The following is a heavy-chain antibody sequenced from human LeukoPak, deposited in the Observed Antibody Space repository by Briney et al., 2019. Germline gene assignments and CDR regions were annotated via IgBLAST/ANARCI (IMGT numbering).Heavy chain of an antibody. V-gene: IGHV4-59*12. D-gene: IGHD6-19*01. CDR3: AREGGGYSSGGDAFDI. Sequence: SETLSLTCTVSGGSISSYYWSWIRQPPGKGLEWIGYIYYSGSTNYNPSLKGRVTISVDTSKNQFSLKLSSVTAADTAVYYCAREGGGYSSGGDAFDIWGQGTMVTVSS. J-gene: IGHJ3*02. CDR2: IYYSGST. CDR1: GGSISSYY.